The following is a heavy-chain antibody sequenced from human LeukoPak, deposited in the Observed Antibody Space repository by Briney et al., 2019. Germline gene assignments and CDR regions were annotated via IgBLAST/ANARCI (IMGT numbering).Heavy chain of an antibody. CDR3: AKGDYGSGSYYFDY. CDR2: ILYDGSNK. CDR1: GFIFSSYG. J-gene: IGHJ4*02. D-gene: IGHD3-10*01. Sequence: GSLILSCAASGFIFSSYGMHWVRQAPGKGLEWVAFILYDGSNKYYADSVKGRFTISRDNSKNKLYLQMNSLRAEDTAVYYCAKGDYGSGSYYFDYWGQGTLVTVSS. V-gene: IGHV3-30*02.